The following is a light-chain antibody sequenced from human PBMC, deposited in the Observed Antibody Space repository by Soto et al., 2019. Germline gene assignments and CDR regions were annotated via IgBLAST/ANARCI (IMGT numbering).Light chain of an antibody. CDR2: DVS. CDR3: QQRSNWPRT. Sequence: VVLTQSPATLSLSPGKRATLSCRASQNISNYLIWYQQKPGQAPSRLIYDVSNRATGIPARFSGSGSGTDFTLTISSLEPEDFEVYYCQQRSNWPRTFGQGTKVDIK. J-gene: IGKJ1*01. CDR1: QNISNY. V-gene: IGKV3-11*01.